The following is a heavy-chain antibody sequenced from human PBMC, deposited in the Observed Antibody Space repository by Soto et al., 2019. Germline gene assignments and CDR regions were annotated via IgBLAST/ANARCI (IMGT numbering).Heavy chain of an antibody. J-gene: IGHJ5*02. D-gene: IGHD3-10*01. CDR3: GGVLAPFDP. CDR1: GYTFTSYG. CDR2: IDAYNGNT. Sequence: QVQLVQSGAEVKKRGASVKVSCKAYGYTFTSYGISWVRQAPGQGLEWMGWIDAYNGNTNYAQKSQGRVTMTKATSTSTADMELRRLRSAATAVCYCGGVLAPFDPWGQGTLVTVSS. V-gene: IGHV1-18*01.